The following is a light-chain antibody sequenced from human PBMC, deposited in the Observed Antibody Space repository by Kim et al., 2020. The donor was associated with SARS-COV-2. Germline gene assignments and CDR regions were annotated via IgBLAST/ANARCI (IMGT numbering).Light chain of an antibody. CDR3: NSWDSSGNHGVV. J-gene: IGLJ2*01. Sequence: SSELTQDPAVSVALGQTVRITCQGDSLRSYYASWYQQKPGQAPVRVIYGKNNRPSGIPDRFSGSSSGNTASLTITGAQAEDDADYYCNSWDSSGNHGVVFGGGTKLTV. V-gene: IGLV3-19*02. CDR2: GKN. CDR1: SLRSYY.